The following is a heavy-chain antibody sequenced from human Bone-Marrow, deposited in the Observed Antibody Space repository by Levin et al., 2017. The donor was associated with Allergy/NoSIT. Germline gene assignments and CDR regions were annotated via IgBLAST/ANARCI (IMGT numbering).Heavy chain of an antibody. CDR2: IYLGDSDA. CDR1: GHSFTNDW. V-gene: IGHV5-51*01. J-gene: IGHJ6*02. CDR3: ARFTYYYGMDV. Sequence: GESLKISCKGSGHSFTNDWIAWVRQMPGKGLEWMGIIYLGDSDARYRPSFQGQVTISADKSIDTAYLQWTSLKASDTAIYYCARFTYYYGMDVWGQGITVTVSS.